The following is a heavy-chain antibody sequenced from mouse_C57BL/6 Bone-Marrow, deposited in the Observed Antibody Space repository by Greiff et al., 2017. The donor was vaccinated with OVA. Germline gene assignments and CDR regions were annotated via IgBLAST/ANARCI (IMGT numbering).Heavy chain of an antibody. V-gene: IGHV1-81*01. CDR1: GYTFTSSG. CDR3: ARSNVQFAY. J-gene: IGHJ3*01. Sequence: VQLQQSGAELARPGASVKLSCKASGYTFTSSGISWVKQRTGQGLEWIGEIYPRSGNTYYNEKFKGKATLTADKSSSTAYMELRSRTSEDSAVYFCARSNVQFAYWGQGTLVTVSA. CDR2: IYPRSGNT.